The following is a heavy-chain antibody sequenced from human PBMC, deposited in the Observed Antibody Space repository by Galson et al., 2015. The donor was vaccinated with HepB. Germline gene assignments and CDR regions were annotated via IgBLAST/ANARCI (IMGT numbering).Heavy chain of an antibody. CDR2: ISSNGGST. V-gene: IGHV3-64D*06. CDR3: VKDTYYYDSSGQFDY. CDR1: GFTFSSYA. D-gene: IGHD3-22*01. J-gene: IGHJ4*02. Sequence: SLRLSCAASGFTFSSYAMHWVRQAPGKGLEYVPAISSNGGSTYYADSVKGRFTISRDNSKNTLYLQMSSLRAEDTAVYYCVKDTYYYDSSGQFDYWGQGTLVTVSS.